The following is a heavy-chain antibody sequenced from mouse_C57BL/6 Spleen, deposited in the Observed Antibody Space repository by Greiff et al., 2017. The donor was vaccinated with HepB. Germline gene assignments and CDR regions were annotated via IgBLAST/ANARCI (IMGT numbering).Heavy chain of an antibody. J-gene: IGHJ2*01. CDR2: IRNKANNHAT. Sequence: EVQVVESGGGLVQPGGSMKLSCAASGFTFSDAWMDWVRQSPEKGLEWVAEIRNKANNHATYYAESVKGRFTISRDDSKSSVYLQMNSLRAEDTGIYYCTRRDWDPYFDYWGQGTTLTVSS. CDR1: GFTFSDAW. V-gene: IGHV6-6*01. D-gene: IGHD4-1*01. CDR3: TRRDWDPYFDY.